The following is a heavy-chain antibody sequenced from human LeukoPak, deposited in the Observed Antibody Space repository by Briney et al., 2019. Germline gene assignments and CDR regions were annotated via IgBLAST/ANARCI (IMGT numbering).Heavy chain of an antibody. V-gene: IGHV3-74*01. CDR1: GFTFSSYW. Sequence: GGSLRLSCAASGFTFSSYWMNWVRQAPGKGLVWVSRIASDGSSTTYADSVKGRFTLSRDNSKDTLYLQMDSLRAEDTAVYSCARGYCSSTACPPCDYWGQGTLVTVSS. CDR3: ARGYCSSTACPPCDY. D-gene: IGHD2-2*01. J-gene: IGHJ4*02. CDR2: IASDGSST.